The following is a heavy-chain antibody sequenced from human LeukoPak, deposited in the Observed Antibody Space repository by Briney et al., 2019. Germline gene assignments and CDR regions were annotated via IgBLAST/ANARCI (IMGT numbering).Heavy chain of an antibody. CDR2: ISGSGGST. CDR1: GFTFSSYA. Sequence: GGSLRLSCAASGFTFSSYAMSWVRQAPGKGLEWVSAISGSGGSTYYADSVKGRFTISRDNSKNTLYLQMNSPRAEDTAVYYCARDPPPGSGFDYWGQGTLVTVSS. D-gene: IGHD3-10*01. CDR3: ARDPPPGSGFDY. J-gene: IGHJ4*02. V-gene: IGHV3-23*01.